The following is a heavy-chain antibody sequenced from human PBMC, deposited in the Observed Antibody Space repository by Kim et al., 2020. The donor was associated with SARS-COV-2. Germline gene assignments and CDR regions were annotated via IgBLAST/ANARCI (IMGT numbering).Heavy chain of an antibody. Sequence: GGSLRLSCAASGFTVSSNHMSWVRQAPGKGLEWVSVLYSGDSTYYAVSVKGRFTISRDNSKNTLYLQMNSLRAEDTAVYYCARVSSGLHLRWGQGTLVTASS. CDR2: LYSGDST. J-gene: IGHJ1*01. CDR1: GFTVSSNH. D-gene: IGHD3-22*01. V-gene: IGHV3-53*01. CDR3: ARVSSGLHLR.